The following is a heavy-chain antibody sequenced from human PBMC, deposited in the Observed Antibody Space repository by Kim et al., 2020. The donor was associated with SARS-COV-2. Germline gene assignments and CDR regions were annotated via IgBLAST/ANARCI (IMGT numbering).Heavy chain of an antibody. V-gene: IGHV4-34*01. CDR3: ARGPSVVRGVIITWEYYYYYGMDV. J-gene: IGHJ6*02. CDR2: INHSGST. Sequence: SETLSLTCAVYGGSFSGYYWSWIRQPPGKGLEWIGEINHSGSTNYNPSLKSRVTISVDTSKNQFSLKLSSVTAADTAVYYCARGPSVVRGVIITWEYYYYYGMDVWGQGTTVTVSS. CDR1: GGSFSGYY. D-gene: IGHD3-10*01.